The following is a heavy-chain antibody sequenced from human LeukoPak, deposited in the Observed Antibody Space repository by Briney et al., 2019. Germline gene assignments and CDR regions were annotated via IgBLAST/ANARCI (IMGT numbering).Heavy chain of an antibody. CDR2: IFHSGST. CDR1: GYSISSGYY. Sequence: SETLSLTCTVSGYSISSGYYWGWIRQPPGKGLEWIGSIFHSGSTYYNPSLKSRVTISVDMSKNQFSLKLSSVTAADTAVYYCARDRGGYTYSHDYWGQGTLVTVSS. V-gene: IGHV4-38-2*02. J-gene: IGHJ4*02. CDR3: ARDRGGYTYSHDY. D-gene: IGHD5-18*01.